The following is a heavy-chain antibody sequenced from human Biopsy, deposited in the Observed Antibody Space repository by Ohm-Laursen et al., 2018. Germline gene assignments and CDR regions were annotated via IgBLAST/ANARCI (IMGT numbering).Heavy chain of an antibody. V-gene: IGHV1-46*01. D-gene: IGHD2-21*02. J-gene: IGHJ6*02. CDR1: GYSFTSYY. CDR2: INPSGGST. Sequence: ASVKVSCKTSGYSFTSYYMHWVRQAPGQGLEWMGIINPSGGSTDYAQKFQGRVTMTTDTSTSTAYMELRSLRSDDTAVFYCARDRACDGDCCWEDYSYYGMDVWGQGTTVTVSS. CDR3: ARDRACDGDCCWEDYSYYGMDV.